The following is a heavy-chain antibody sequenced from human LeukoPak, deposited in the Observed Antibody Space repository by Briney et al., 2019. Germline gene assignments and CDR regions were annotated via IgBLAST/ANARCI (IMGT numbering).Heavy chain of an antibody. D-gene: IGHD4-23*01. J-gene: IGHJ3*02. CDR3: ARATTVVTRGDDFDI. Sequence: PSETLSLTCAVYGGSFSGYYWSWIRQPPGKGLEWIGEINHSGSTNYQPSLKSRVTISVDTSKNQFSLKLSSVTAADTAVYYCARATTVVTRGDDFDIWGQGTMVTVSS. CDR2: INHSGST. V-gene: IGHV4-34*01. CDR1: GGSFSGYY.